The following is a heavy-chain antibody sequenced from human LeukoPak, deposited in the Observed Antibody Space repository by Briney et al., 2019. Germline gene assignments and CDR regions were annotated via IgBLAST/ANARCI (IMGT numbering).Heavy chain of an antibody. Sequence: GGSLRLSCAASGFTFNNYWMHWVRQAPGKGLVWVSRISSDGSGTRYADSVRGRFTISRDNAKNTLYLQMNSLRAEDTAVYYCARGDGHNWEYYFDYWGQGTLVTVSS. V-gene: IGHV3-74*01. CDR2: ISSDGSGT. CDR3: ARGDGHNWEYYFDY. D-gene: IGHD5-24*01. CDR1: GFTFNNYW. J-gene: IGHJ4*02.